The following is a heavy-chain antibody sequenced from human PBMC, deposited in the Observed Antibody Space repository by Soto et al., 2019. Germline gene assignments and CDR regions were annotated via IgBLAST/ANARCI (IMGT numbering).Heavy chain of an antibody. CDR2: IYYSGST. V-gene: IGHV4-59*01. Sequence: SETLSLTCTVSGGSISSYYWSWIRQPPGKGLEWIGYIYYSGSTNYNPSLKSRVTISVDTSKNQFSLKLSSVTAADTAVYYCARELFGRSVWFDPWGQATLVTVSS. CDR1: GGSISSYY. CDR3: ARELFGRSVWFDP. J-gene: IGHJ5*02. D-gene: IGHD3-10*01.